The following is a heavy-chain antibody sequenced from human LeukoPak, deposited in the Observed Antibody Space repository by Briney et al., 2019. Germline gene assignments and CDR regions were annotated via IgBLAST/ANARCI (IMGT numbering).Heavy chain of an antibody. Sequence: SQTLSLTCAISGDSVSRTDAGWSWIRQSPSRGLEWLGRTYYRSKWYNDYAVSVKSRITINPDTSKNQFSLQLNSVTPEDTAVYYCARDYYDSSGYYQKEAFDIWGQGTMVTVSS. CDR2: TYYRSKWYN. J-gene: IGHJ3*02. V-gene: IGHV6-1*01. D-gene: IGHD3-22*01. CDR3: ARDYYDSSGYYQKEAFDI. CDR1: GDSVSRTDAG.